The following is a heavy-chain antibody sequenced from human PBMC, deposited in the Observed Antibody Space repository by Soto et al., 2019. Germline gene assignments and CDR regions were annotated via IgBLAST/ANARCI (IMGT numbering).Heavy chain of an antibody. D-gene: IGHD1-20*01. J-gene: IGHJ5*02. Sequence: SETLSLTCTVSGGSISSSSYYWGWIRQPPGKGLEWIGSIYYSGSTNYNPSLKSRVTISVDTSKNQFSLKLSSVTAADTAVYYCAKGITGNVFIDPWGQGTLVTVSS. CDR3: AKGITGNVFIDP. CDR2: IYYSGST. V-gene: IGHV4-39*01. CDR1: GGSISSSSYY.